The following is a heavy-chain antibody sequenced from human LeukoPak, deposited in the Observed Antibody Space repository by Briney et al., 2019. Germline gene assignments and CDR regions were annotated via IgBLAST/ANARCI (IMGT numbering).Heavy chain of an antibody. V-gene: IGHV4-31*03. CDR3: ARDLMVRRVIRSGWFDP. CDR1: GGSISSGDYY. Sequence: SQTLSLTCTVSGGSISSGDYYWSWIRQHPGKGLEWIGYIYYSGSTYYNPSLKSRVTISVDTSKNQFSLKLSSVTAADTAVYYCARDLMVRRVIRSGWFDPWGQGTLVTVSS. CDR2: IYYSGST. J-gene: IGHJ5*02. D-gene: IGHD3-10*01.